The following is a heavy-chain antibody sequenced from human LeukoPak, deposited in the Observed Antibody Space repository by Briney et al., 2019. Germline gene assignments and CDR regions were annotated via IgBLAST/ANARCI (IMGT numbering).Heavy chain of an antibody. CDR2: INSDGSST. CDR3: ARDNGAVAGPYNFDY. CDR1: GFTFSSYW. V-gene: IGHV3-74*01. D-gene: IGHD6-19*01. Sequence: GGSLRLSCAASGFTFSSYWMHWVRQAPGKGLVWVSRINSDGSSTSYADFVKGRFTISRDNAKNTLYLQMNSLRAEDTAVYYCARDNGAVAGPYNFDYWGQGTLVTVSS. J-gene: IGHJ4*02.